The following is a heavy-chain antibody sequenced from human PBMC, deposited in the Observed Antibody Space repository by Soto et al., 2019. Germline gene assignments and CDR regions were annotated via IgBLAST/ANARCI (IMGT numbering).Heavy chain of an antibody. CDR1: GYSFTSYW. J-gene: IGHJ4*02. V-gene: IGHV5-10-1*01. D-gene: IGHD6-13*01. CDR2: IDPSDSYT. Sequence: GESLKISCKGSGYSFTSYWISWVRQMPGKGLEWMGRIDPSDSYTNYSPSFQGHVTISADKSISTAYLQWSSLKASDTAMCYCARRFYSRQLVYFDYWGQGTLVTVSS. CDR3: ARRFYSRQLVYFDY.